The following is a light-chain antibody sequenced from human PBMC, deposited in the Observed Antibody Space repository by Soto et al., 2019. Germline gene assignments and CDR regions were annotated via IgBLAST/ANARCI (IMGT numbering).Light chain of an antibody. CDR3: QVWDSSSDHVV. CDR1: KIGSKS. Sequence: SYELTQPPSVSVAPGKKARITGGGNKIGSKSVHWHQQKPGQAPVLVIYYDSDRPSGIPERFSGSNSGNTATLTISRVEAGDEADYYCQVWDSSSDHVVFGGGTKLTVL. J-gene: IGLJ2*01. V-gene: IGLV3-21*04. CDR2: YDS.